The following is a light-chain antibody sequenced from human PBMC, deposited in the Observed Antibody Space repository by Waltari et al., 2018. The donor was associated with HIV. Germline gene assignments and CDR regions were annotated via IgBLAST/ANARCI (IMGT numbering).Light chain of an antibody. V-gene: IGKV1-5*03. CDR2: KAS. J-gene: IGKJ2*01. CDR1: QSISSW. CDR3: QRYNTYPYT. Sequence: DIQMTQSPSTLSASVGDRVTITCRASQSISSWLAWYQQKPGTAPKLLIYKASTLESGVPSRFSGSGSGTEFTLTISSLQPDDFATHYCQRYNTYPYTFGQGTKLE.